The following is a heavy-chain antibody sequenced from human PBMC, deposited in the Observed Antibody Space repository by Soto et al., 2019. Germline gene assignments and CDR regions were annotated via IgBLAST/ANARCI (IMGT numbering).Heavy chain of an antibody. D-gene: IGHD6-19*01. Sequence: PGGSLRLSCAASGFSFSSYAMHWVRQAPGKGLEWVAVISYDGTKRYSADSVKGRFTISGDNFKNMLYLEMNSLRAEDTAVYYCASAAVASYHYCMDVWGQGTTVTVSS. J-gene: IGHJ6*02. CDR2: ISYDGTKR. V-gene: IGHV3-30-3*01. CDR3: ASAAVASYHYCMDV. CDR1: GFSFSSYA.